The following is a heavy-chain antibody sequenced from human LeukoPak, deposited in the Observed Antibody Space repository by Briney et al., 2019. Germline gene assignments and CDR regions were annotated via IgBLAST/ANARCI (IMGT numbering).Heavy chain of an antibody. J-gene: IGHJ2*01. CDR1: GGSITSSSYY. Sequence: SETLSLTCTVSGGSITSSSYYWGWIRQPPGKGLEWIGTVYYSGRTYYNPSLKSRVTISVDTSKNQFSLTLSSVTAADTAVYYCARHAPGCELLKYFDLWGRGTLVTVSS. CDR2: VYYSGRT. D-gene: IGHD1-26*01. CDR3: ARHAPGCELLKYFDL. V-gene: IGHV4-39*01.